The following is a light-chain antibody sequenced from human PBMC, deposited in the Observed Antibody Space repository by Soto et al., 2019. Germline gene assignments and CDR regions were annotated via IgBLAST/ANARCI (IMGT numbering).Light chain of an antibody. CDR3: SSYTSSSTLV. CDR1: SSDVGAYIY. V-gene: IGLV2-14*01. CDR2: DVS. Sequence: QSVLTQPASVSGSPGQSITISCTGTSSDVGAYIYVSWYQQHPGKAPKVMIYDVSSRPSGVSNRFSGSKSGNTASLTISGLQAEDEAEYYCSSYTSSSTLVFGTGTKVTVL. J-gene: IGLJ1*01.